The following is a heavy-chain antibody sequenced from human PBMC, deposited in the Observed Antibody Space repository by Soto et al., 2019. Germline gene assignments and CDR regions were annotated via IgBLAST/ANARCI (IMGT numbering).Heavy chain of an antibody. V-gene: IGHV4-61*08. CDR1: GGSISSGGYS. CDR2: IYYSGST. J-gene: IGHJ6*02. Sequence: PSETLSLTCAVSGGSISSGGYSWSWIRQPPGKGLEWIGYIYYSGSTNYNPSLKSRVTISVDTSKNQFSLKLSSVTAADTAVYYCARGDPLLWFGEKVYYGMDVWGQATTVTVSS. CDR3: ARGDPLLWFGEKVYYGMDV. D-gene: IGHD3-10*01.